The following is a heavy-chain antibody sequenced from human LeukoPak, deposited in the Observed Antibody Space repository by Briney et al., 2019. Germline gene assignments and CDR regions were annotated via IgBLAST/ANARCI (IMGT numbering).Heavy chain of an antibody. J-gene: IGHJ4*02. Sequence: PGGSLRLSCAASGFTFSNYWMTWVRQAPGKGLEWVANIKQDGSEKYYVDSVKGRFTISRDNAKNSLYLQMNSLRDEDTAVYYCARVLGYSRFDYWGQGTLVTVSS. V-gene: IGHV3-7*04. CDR3: ARVLGYSRFDY. D-gene: IGHD3-22*01. CDR1: GFTFSNYW. CDR2: IKQDGSEK.